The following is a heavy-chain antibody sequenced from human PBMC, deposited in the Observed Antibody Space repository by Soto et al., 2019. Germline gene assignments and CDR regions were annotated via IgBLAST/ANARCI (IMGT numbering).Heavy chain of an antibody. J-gene: IGHJ4*02. CDR3: ARGLTIFGVVREYYFDY. Sequence: PGGSLRLSCAASGFTFSSYWMSWVRQAPGKGLEWVANIKQDGSEKYYVDSVKGRFTISRDNAKNSLYLQMNSLRAEDTAVYYCARGLTIFGVVREYYFDYWGQGTLVTVSS. D-gene: IGHD3-3*01. CDR1: GFTFSSYW. V-gene: IGHV3-7*01. CDR2: IKQDGSEK.